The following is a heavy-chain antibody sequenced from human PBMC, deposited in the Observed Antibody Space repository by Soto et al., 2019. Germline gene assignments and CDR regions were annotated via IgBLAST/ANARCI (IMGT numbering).Heavy chain of an antibody. J-gene: IGHJ6*02. V-gene: IGHV3-53*01. CDR2: IDTAGRA. Sequence: EVQLVESGGGLIQPGGSLRVSCAASEFTVSSNYMTWVRQAPGKGLEWVSVIDTAGRANYAESVKGRFTNSRDNSKNTLFLQMNSLGVEVTAVDYCARGATYYDFWSGHYTSYTDYGMDVWGQGTTVTVS. CDR1: EFTVSSNY. CDR3: ARGATYYDFWSGHYTSYTDYGMDV. D-gene: IGHD3-3*01.